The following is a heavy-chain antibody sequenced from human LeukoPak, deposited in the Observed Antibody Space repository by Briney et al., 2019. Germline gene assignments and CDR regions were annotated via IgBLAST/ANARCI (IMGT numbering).Heavy chain of an antibody. CDR3: ARRGNRLAGAGTDY. D-gene: IGHD6-13*01. V-gene: IGHV3-7*03. CDR1: GFTFSSYW. J-gene: IGHJ4*02. Sequence: GGSLRLSCAASGFTFSSYWMSWVRQAPGKGLEWVANIKQDGSEKYYVDSVKGRFTISRDNAKNSLFLQMNSLRAEDTVVYYCARRGNRLAGAGTDYWGQGTLVTVSS. CDR2: IKQDGSEK.